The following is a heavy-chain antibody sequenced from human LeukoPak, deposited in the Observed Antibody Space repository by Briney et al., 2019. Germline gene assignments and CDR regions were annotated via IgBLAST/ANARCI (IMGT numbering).Heavy chain of an antibody. CDR1: GFSFRSYT. Sequence: GGSLRLSCAASGFSFRSYTINWVRQAPGKGLEWVSSISSSGSLIYYADSVKGRFTISRDNSKNTLFLQVNSLRAEDTAVYYCAKDARRTFGLSSGLYRGSYYFDYWGQGTLVTVSS. CDR2: ISSSGSLI. D-gene: IGHD6-19*01. CDR3: AKDARRTFGLSSGLYRGSYYFDY. V-gene: IGHV3-21*01. J-gene: IGHJ4*02.